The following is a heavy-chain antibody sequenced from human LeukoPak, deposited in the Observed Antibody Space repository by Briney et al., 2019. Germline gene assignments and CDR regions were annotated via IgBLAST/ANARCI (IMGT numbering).Heavy chain of an antibody. CDR3: ARLVVTAANYYYYYYMDV. D-gene: IGHD2-2*01. CDR1: GGTFSSYA. V-gene: IGHV1-69*13. J-gene: IGHJ6*03. CDR2: IIPIFGTA. Sequence: ASVKVSCKASGGTFSSYAISWVRQAPGQGLEWMGGIIPIFGTANYAQKFQGRVTITADESTSTAYMELSSLRSDDTAVYYCARLVVTAANYYYYYYMDVWGKGTTVTVSS.